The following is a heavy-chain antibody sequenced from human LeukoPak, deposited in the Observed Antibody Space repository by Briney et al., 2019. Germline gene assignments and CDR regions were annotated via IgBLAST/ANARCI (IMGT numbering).Heavy chain of an antibody. CDR2: VSYDGDDY. V-gene: IGHV3-30*18. CDR1: GFTFSGYA. J-gene: IGHJ4*02. CDR3: AKPTGDTGWYGLFEY. D-gene: IGHD6-19*01. Sequence: GGSLRLSCAASGFTFSGYAMNWVRQAPGKGLEWVAVVSYDGDDYYYADSVKGRFTISRDNSKNTLYLQMNSLRAEDTAVYYCAKPTGDTGWYGLFEYWGQGTLVTVSS.